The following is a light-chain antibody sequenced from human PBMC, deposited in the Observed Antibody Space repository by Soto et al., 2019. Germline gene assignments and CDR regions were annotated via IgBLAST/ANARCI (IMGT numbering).Light chain of an antibody. CDR2: GAS. V-gene: IGKV3-15*01. J-gene: IGKJ1*01. Sequence: EVAMPQSPAPLSVSPGERATLSCSASQSVSSNLAWYQQKPGQAPRLLIYGASTRATGIPARFSGSGSGTEFTLTISSLQSEDFAVYYCQQYNNWPRTFGQGTKVDSK. CDR3: QQYNNWPRT. CDR1: QSVSSN.